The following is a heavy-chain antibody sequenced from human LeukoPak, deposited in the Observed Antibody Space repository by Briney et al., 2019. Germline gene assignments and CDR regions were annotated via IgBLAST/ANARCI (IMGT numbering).Heavy chain of an antibody. CDR1: GFSLRDFG. CDR2: ISSSGSTL. Sequence: PGGSLRLACAASGFSLRDFGMNWVRQAPGKGLEWLSYISSSGSTLFYADSVKGRFTISRDNVNNSLYLQMNSLGVDDMGVYYCARGYSTSSYSHYYYYMDVWGKGTTVAVSS. V-gene: IGHV3-48*01. D-gene: IGHD6-6*01. J-gene: IGHJ6*03. CDR3: ARGYSTSSYSHYYYYMDV.